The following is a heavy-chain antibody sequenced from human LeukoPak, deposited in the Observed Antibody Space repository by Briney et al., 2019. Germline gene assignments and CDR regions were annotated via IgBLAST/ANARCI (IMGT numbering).Heavy chain of an antibody. CDR1: GFTFSSYA. D-gene: IGHD2/OR15-2a*01. CDR2: ISYDGSNK. CDR3: AREGKSMAPFDY. V-gene: IGHV3-30*04. J-gene: IGHJ4*02. Sequence: GRPLRLSCAASGFTFSSYAMHWVRQAPGKGLEGGAVISYDGSNKYYADSVKGRFTISRDNSKNTLYLQMNSLRAEDTAVYYCAREGKSMAPFDYWGQGTLVTVSS.